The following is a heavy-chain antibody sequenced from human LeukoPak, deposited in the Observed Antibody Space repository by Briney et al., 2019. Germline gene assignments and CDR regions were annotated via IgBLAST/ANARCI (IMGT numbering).Heavy chain of an antibody. CDR2: INTDGSST. D-gene: IGHD6-6*01. Sequence: GSLRLSCAASGFTFNNYWMHWVRQAPGKGLVWVSRINTDGSSTDYADSVKGRFTISRDNAKNTLYLQMNSLRAEDTAVYYCARGKLAAQDYWGQGTLVTVSS. CDR1: GFTFNNYW. CDR3: ARGKLAAQDY. J-gene: IGHJ4*02. V-gene: IGHV3-74*01.